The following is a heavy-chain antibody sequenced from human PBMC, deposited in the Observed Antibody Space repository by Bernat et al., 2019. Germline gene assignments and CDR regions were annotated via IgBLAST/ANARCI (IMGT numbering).Heavy chain of an antibody. J-gene: IGHJ4*02. D-gene: IGHD6-19*01. CDR1: GFTFGDYT. CDR3: SYSGWNDY. CDR2: IRSQAYGGTT. V-gene: IGHV3-49*04. Sequence: EVQLVESGGGLVQPGRSLRLSCTASGFTFGDYTMSWVRQAPGKGLEWVGFIRSQAYGGTTEYAASVKGRFTISRDDSKSIAYLQMNSLKTEATAVYYCSYSGWNDYWGQGTLVTVSS.